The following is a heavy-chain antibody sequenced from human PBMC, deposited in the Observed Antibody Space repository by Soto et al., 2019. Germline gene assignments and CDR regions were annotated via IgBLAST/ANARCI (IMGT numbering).Heavy chain of an antibody. CDR3: ASQAGKCGHSSCYPTVYYFDY. CDR2: ISSNGDTT. D-gene: IGHD2-15*01. Sequence: GGSLRLSCAASGLPFSTYAMHWVRQAPGKGLEFVSAISSNGDTTYYAKSVKGRFTISRDNSKNTLFLQMGSLRAEDMAVYYCASQAGKCGHSSCYPTVYYFDYWGQGTLVTVSS. J-gene: IGHJ4*02. CDR1: GLPFSTYA. V-gene: IGHV3-64*01.